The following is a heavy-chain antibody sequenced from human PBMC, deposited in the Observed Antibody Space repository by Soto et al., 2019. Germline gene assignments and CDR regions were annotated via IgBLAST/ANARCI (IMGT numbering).Heavy chain of an antibody. CDR3: ARVPLRYSSSHNFDS. CDR1: GASVSSGSFY. CDR2: IYNNETF. V-gene: IGHV4-61*01. J-gene: IGHJ4*02. D-gene: IGHD6-19*01. Sequence: SETLSLTCSVSGASVSSGSFYWSWIRQPPGKGLEWIGFIYNNETFNYNPSLKSRVTLSVDTSKHQFSLKLSSVTAADTAVYYCARVPLRYSSSHNFDSWGQGALVTVSS.